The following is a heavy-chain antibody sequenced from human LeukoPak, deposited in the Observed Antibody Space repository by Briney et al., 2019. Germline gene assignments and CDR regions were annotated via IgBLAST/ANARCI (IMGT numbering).Heavy chain of an antibody. Sequence: PGGSLRLSCAASGFTLSSYAMHWVRQAPGTGLEWVAAISDDGSNKYYADSVKGRFTISRDNSKNTLYLQMNSLRTEDTAVYYCARDQRIGGYSYGLTGNFDYWGQGTLVTVSS. CDR1: GFTLSSYA. V-gene: IGHV3-30-3*01. CDR2: ISDDGSNK. CDR3: ARDQRIGGYSYGLTGNFDY. D-gene: IGHD5-18*01. J-gene: IGHJ4*02.